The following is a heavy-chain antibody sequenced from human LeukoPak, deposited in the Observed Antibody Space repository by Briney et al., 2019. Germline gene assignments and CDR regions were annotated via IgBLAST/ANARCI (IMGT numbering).Heavy chain of an antibody. CDR1: GGSISSTIYY. J-gene: IGHJ5*02. V-gene: IGHV4-39*01. D-gene: IGHD6-6*01. CDR2: IYYSGST. Sequence: SETLSLTCTVSGGSISSTIYYWAWIRQPPGKGLEWIGSIYYSGSTYYNPSLKSRLTISVDTSRNQFSLRLSSVTAADTAVYYCARRRLAYSSSEGFDPWGQGILVTVSS. CDR3: ARRRLAYSSSEGFDP.